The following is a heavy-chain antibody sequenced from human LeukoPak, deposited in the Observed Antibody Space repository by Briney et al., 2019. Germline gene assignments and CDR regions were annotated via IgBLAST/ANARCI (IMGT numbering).Heavy chain of an antibody. J-gene: IGHJ4*02. CDR1: GYTFTGYY. CDR3: ARTPNYYDSSGYAQAFDY. D-gene: IGHD3-22*01. Sequence: GASVKVSCKASGYTFTGYYMHWVRQAPGQGLEWLGWINPNSGGTNYAQKFQGRVTMTRDTSISTAYMELSRLRSDDTAVYYCARTPNYYDSSGYAQAFDYWGQGTLVTVSS. V-gene: IGHV1-2*02. CDR2: INPNSGGT.